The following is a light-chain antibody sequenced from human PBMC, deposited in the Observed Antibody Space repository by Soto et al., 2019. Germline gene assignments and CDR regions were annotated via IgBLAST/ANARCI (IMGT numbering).Light chain of an antibody. CDR1: SSDVGSYYP. J-gene: IGLJ1*01. Sequence: QSALTQPASMSGSPGQSITISCTGTSSDVGSYYPVSWFQQHPGKAPKLIIYEVNKRPSGVSDRFSGSKSGNTASLTISGLQAADEAEYYCCSYAGDTTCFVFGTGTKLTVL. V-gene: IGLV2-23*02. CDR3: CSYAGDTTCFV. CDR2: EVN.